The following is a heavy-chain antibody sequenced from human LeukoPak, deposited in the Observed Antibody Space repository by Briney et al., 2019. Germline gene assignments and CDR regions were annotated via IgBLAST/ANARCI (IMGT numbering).Heavy chain of an antibody. J-gene: IGHJ5*02. Sequence: GGSLRLSCAVSGFTFSAYCMNWVRQAPGKGLEWISYIGTSSTNIYYSDSVKGRFTISRDNARNSLYLQMNSLRAEDTAVYYCARDYWGAVKANWFDPWGQGTLVTVSS. V-gene: IGHV3-48*01. CDR2: IGTSSTNI. CDR3: ARDYWGAVKANWFDP. CDR1: GFTFSAYC. D-gene: IGHD7-27*01.